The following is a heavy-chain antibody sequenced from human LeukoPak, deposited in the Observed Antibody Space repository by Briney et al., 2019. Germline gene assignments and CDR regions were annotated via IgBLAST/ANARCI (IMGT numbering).Heavy chain of an antibody. J-gene: IGHJ4*02. D-gene: IGHD3-9*01. V-gene: IGHV4-59*01. CDR1: GGSISSYY. CDR2: VSYNGRP. Sequence: SETLSLTCTVSGGSISSYYWSWVRQPPGRGLEYLGYVSYNGRPNYNPSLQGRVTMSVDTSKTQLSLKLSSVTAADTAVYYCARLHDSVLTRFLYYFDYWGQGTLVTVSS. CDR3: ARLHDSVLTRFLYYFDY.